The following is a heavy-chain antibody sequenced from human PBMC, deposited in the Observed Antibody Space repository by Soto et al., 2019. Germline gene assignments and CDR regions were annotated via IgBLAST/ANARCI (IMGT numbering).Heavy chain of an antibody. D-gene: IGHD1-7*01. CDR2: IYYSGST. Sequence: PSETLSLTCTVSGGSISSSIYYWGWIRQPPGKGLEWIGSIYYSGSTYYNPSLKSRVTISVDTSKNQFSLKLSSVTAADTAVYYCAKSDPATRYNWNSKNYYYGMDVWGQGTTVTVSS. J-gene: IGHJ6*02. CDR1: GGSISSSIYY. CDR3: AKSDPATRYNWNSKNYYYGMDV. V-gene: IGHV4-39*07.